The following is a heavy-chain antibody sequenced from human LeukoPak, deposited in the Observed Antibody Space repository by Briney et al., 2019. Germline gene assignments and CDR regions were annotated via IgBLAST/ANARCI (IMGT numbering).Heavy chain of an antibody. CDR3: ARGGVVPAARFDY. Sequence: WETLSLTCTVSGYSISGGYYWGWIRQPPGKGLEWIGNIYHSGSTYYNPSLKSRVTISVDTTKNQFSLKLSSVTAADTAVYYCARGGVVPAARFDYWGQGTLVIVSS. V-gene: IGHV4-38-2*02. CDR2: IYHSGST. CDR1: GYSISGGYY. J-gene: IGHJ4*02. D-gene: IGHD2-2*01.